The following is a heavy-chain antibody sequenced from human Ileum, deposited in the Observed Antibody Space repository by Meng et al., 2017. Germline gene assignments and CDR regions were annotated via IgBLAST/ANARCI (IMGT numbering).Heavy chain of an antibody. V-gene: IGHV3-11*04. CDR1: GFTFSDYY. CDR2: ISSSGSTI. J-gene: IGHJ4*02. D-gene: IGHD6-13*01. Sequence: GESLKISCAASGFTFSDYYMSWIRQAPGKGLEWVSYISSSGSTIYYADSVKGRFTISRDNAKKSLYLQMNSLRAEDTAVYYCARDSSSYHGPSRYWGQGTLVTVSS. CDR3: ARDSSSYHGPSRY.